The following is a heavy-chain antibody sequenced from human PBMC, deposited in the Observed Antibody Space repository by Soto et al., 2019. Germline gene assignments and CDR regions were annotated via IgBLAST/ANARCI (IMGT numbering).Heavy chain of an antibody. CDR1: GGSISGYY. CDR2: IYYSGST. Sequence: QVQLQESGPGLVKPSETLSLTCTVSGGSISGYYWSWIRQTPGKRLEWIGYIYYSGSTNYNPSLKSRVTISVDTSKNQFDLELRSVTAADTAVYYCARDSVGSGYDWGEGTLVTVSS. CDR3: ARDSVGSGYD. J-gene: IGHJ4*02. D-gene: IGHD5-12*01. V-gene: IGHV4-59*01.